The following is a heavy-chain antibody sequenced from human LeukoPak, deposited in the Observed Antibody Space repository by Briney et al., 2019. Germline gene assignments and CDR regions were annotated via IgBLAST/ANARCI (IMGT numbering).Heavy chain of an antibody. CDR1: GFTFRSYG. CDR2: ISGSGGST. Sequence: GGSLRLSCAASGFTFRSYGMSWVRQAPGKGLEWVSGISGSGGSTYYADSVKGRFTISRDNSKNTLYLQMNSLRAEDTAVYYCARDPGVGGGSYFDYWGQGTLVTVSS. J-gene: IGHJ4*02. CDR3: ARDPGVGGGSYFDY. V-gene: IGHV3-23*01. D-gene: IGHD1-14*01.